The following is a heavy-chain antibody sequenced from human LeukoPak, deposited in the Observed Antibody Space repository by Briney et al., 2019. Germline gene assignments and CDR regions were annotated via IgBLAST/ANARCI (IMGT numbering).Heavy chain of an antibody. CDR1: GFTFSNSW. CDR3: AKDRLEQQLVPGDFGYYYYGMDV. CDR2: ISYDGSNK. V-gene: IGHV3-30*18. Sequence: GGSLRLSCVASGFTFSNSWMHWVRQAPGKGLEWVAVISYDGSNKYYADSVKGRFTISRENSQKTLYLQMNSLRAEDTAVYYCAKDRLEQQLVPGDFGYYYYGMDVWGQGTTVTVSS. J-gene: IGHJ6*02. D-gene: IGHD6-13*01.